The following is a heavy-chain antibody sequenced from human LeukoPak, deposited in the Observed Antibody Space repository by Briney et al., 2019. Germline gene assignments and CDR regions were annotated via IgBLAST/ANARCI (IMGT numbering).Heavy chain of an antibody. CDR1: GFTFSNYA. D-gene: IGHD3-9*01. Sequence: PGRSLRLSCAASGFTFSNYAMHWVRQAPGKGLEWVAVIWFDGNDKYYADSVKGRFTISRDNSKNTLYLQMNSLRAEDTAVYYCLTAAGYYIDYWGQGTLVTVTS. J-gene: IGHJ4*02. CDR3: LTAAGYYIDY. CDR2: IWFDGNDK. V-gene: IGHV3-33*01.